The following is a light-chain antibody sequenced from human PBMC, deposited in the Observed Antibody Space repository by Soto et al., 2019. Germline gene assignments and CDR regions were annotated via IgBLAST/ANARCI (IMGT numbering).Light chain of an antibody. CDR2: EVS. J-gene: IGLJ3*02. CDR1: SSDVGGYNY. V-gene: IGLV2-8*01. Sequence: QSVLTQPPSASGSPGQSVTISCTGTSSDVGGYNYVSWYQQHPGKAPKLMIYEVSKRPSGVPFRFSASKSANTASLTVSGLQAEDEADYCCCSYAGSNSWVFGGGTKVTVL. CDR3: CSYAGSNSWV.